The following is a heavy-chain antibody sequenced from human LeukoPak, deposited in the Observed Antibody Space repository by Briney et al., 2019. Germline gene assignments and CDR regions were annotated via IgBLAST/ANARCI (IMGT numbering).Heavy chain of an antibody. CDR2: IKQDGSEK. J-gene: IGHJ4*02. CDR3: ARDWACSGGSCYGFDY. CDR1: GFTFSSYW. V-gene: IGHV3-7*01. D-gene: IGHD2-15*01. Sequence: AGGSLRLSCAASGFTFSSYWMSWVRQAPGKGLEWVANIKQDGSEKYYVDSVKGRFTISRDNAKNSLYLQMNSLRAEDTAVYYCARDWACSGGSCYGFDYWGQGTLVTVSS.